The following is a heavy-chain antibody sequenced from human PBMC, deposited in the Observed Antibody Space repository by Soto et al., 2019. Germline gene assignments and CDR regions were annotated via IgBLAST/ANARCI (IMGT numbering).Heavy chain of an antibody. CDR3: ARVEDYGDYVGYYYYGMDV. CDR1: GFTFSSYA. D-gene: IGHD4-17*01. CDR2: ISYDGSNK. Sequence: QVQLVESGGGVVQPGRSLRLSCAASGFTFSSYAMHWVRQAPGKGLEWVAVISYDGSNKYYADSVKGRFTISRDNSKNTLYLQMNSLRAEDTAVYYCARVEDYGDYVGYYYYGMDVWGHGTTVTVSS. J-gene: IGHJ6*02. V-gene: IGHV3-30-3*01.